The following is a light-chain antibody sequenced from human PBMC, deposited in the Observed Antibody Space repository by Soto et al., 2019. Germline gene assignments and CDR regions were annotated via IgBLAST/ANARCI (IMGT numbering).Light chain of an antibody. CDR2: RAS. CDR1: QSLGGN. Sequence: EIVMTQSPATLAESPGDRANLSGRASQSLGGNLAWYQQKPGQAPRLLIFRASSRAKGVPARFSASGSGTEFTLTINSLQSEDFAVYYCQQYNNWQGTLRQGTRLEIK. V-gene: IGKV3-15*01. J-gene: IGKJ5*01. CDR3: QQYNNWQGT.